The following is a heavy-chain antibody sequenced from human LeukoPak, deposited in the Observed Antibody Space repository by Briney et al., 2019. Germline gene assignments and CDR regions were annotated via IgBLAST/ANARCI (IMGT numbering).Heavy chain of an antibody. CDR2: ISSSSSYI. V-gene: IGHV3-21*04. CDR1: GFTFSSYS. J-gene: IGHJ4*02. CDR3: AKFAAAGLYFDY. Sequence: GGSLRLSCAASGFTFSSYSMNWVRQAPGKGLEWVSSISSSSSYIYYADSVKGRFTISRDNAKNSLYLQMNSLRAEDTAVYYCAKFAAAGLYFDYWGQGTLVTVSS. D-gene: IGHD6-13*01.